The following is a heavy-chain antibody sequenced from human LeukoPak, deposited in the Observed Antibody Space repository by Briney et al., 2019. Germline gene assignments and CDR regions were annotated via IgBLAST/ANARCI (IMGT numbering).Heavy chain of an antibody. CDR2: IYSGGGT. D-gene: IGHD3-3*01. J-gene: IGHJ5*02. CDR1: GFTVSSYY. V-gene: IGHV3-53*01. Sequence: PGGSLRLSCAGSGFTVSSYYMSWVRQAPGKGLEWVSVIYSGGGTYYADSVKGRFTISRDNAKKSLYLQMNSLRAEDTAVYYCARENVDYDFWSGYPNWFDPWGQGTLVTVSS. CDR3: ARENVDYDFWSGYPNWFDP.